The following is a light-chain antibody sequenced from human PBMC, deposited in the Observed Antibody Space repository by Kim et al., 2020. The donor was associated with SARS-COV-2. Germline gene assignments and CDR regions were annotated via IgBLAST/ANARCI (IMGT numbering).Light chain of an antibody. V-gene: IGLV3-21*04. CDR2: YDS. Sequence: APGKTARITCGGKNIGSKSVHWYQQKPGQAPVLVIYYDSDRPSGIPERFSGSNSGNTATLTSSRVEAGDEADYYCQVWDSSSDHPVFGGGTQLTVL. CDR3: QVWDSSSDHPV. CDR1: NIGSKS. J-gene: IGLJ3*02.